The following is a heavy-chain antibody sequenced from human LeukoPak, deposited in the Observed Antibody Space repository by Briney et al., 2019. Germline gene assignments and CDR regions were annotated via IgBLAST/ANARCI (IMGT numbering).Heavy chain of an antibody. J-gene: IGHJ4*02. Sequence: SETLSLTCTVSGGSISSYYWSWIRQPPGKGLEWIGYIYYSGSTNYNPSLKSRVTISVDTSKNQFSLKLSSVTAADTAVYYCARGGYSYGPFNYWGQGTLVTVSS. CDR3: ARGGYSYGPFNY. V-gene: IGHV4-59*01. CDR1: GGSISSYY. D-gene: IGHD5-18*01. CDR2: IYYSGST.